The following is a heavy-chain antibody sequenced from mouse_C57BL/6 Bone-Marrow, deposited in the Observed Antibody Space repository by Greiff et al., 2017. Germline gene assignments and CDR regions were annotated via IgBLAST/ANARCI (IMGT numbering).Heavy chain of an antibody. D-gene: IGHD2-14*01. V-gene: IGHV1-54*01. CDR1: GYAFTNYL. Sequence: QVQLQQSGAELVRPGTSVKVSCKASGYAFTNYLIEWVKQRPGQGLEWIGVINPGSGGTNYNEKFKGKATLTADKSSSTAYMQLSSLTSEDSAVYFCARGGRYSFAYWGQGTLVTVSA. J-gene: IGHJ3*01. CDR2: INPGSGGT. CDR3: ARGGRYSFAY.